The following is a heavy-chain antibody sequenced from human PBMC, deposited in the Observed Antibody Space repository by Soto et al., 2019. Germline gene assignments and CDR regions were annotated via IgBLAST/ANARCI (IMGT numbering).Heavy chain of an antibody. V-gene: IGHV3-9*01. J-gene: IGHJ6*02. Sequence: EVQLVESGGGLVQPGRSLRLSCAASGFTFDDYAMHWVRQAPGKGLEWVSGISWNSGSLGYAEPVKGRFTISRDNAKNSLYLQMNSLSAEDTALCYCAKDLGSSSNYYCYGMDVWGQGTTVTVSS. D-gene: IGHD6-6*01. CDR3: AKDLGSSSNYYCYGMDV. CDR1: GFTFDDYA. CDR2: ISWNSGSL.